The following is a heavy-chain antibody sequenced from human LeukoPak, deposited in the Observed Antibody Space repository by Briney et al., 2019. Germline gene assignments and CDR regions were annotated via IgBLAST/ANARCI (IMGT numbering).Heavy chain of an antibody. Sequence: GRSLRLSCAASGFTFSSYGMHWVRQAPGKGLEWVAVISYDGSNKYYADSVKGRFTISRVNSKNTLYLQMNSLRAEDTAVYYCARDGSGSYYSHFDYWGQGTLVTVSS. V-gene: IGHV3-30*03. D-gene: IGHD3-10*01. J-gene: IGHJ4*02. CDR3: ARDGSGSYYSHFDY. CDR1: GFTFSSYG. CDR2: ISYDGSNK.